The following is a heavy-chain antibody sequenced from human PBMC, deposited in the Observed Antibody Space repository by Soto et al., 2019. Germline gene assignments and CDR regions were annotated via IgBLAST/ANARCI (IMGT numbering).Heavy chain of an antibody. V-gene: IGHV4-59*01. Sequence: QVQLQESGPRLVKPSETLSLTCIVSGGSISSYYWSWIRQPPGKGLEWIGYIYYSGSTNYNPSRKSRVTISVDTSKNQFSLKLSSVTAADTAVYYCARAVLPATAPFDYWGQGTLVTVSS. CDR3: ARAVLPATAPFDY. CDR1: GGSISSYY. CDR2: IYYSGST. D-gene: IGHD2-2*01. J-gene: IGHJ4*02.